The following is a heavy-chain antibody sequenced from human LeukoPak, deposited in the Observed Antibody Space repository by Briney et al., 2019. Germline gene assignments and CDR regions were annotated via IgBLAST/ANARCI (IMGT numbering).Heavy chain of an antibody. V-gene: IGHV3-48*04. CDR1: GFTFSSHG. J-gene: IGHJ4*02. D-gene: IGHD6-19*01. CDR2: IIPSGHTT. CDR3: ARGIAVAGPAVFRY. Sequence: GGSLRLSCVASGFTFSSHGMNWVRQAPGKGLEWVSGIIPSGHTTYYADSVKGRFTISRDNAKNSLYLQMNSLRAEDTAVYYCARGIAVAGPAVFRYWGQGTLVTVSS.